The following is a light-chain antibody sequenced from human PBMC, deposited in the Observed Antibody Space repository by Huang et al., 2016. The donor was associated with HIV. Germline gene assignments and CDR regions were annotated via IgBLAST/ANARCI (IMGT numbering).Light chain of an antibody. J-gene: IGKJ4*01. Sequence: EIVMTQSPATLSVSPGERATLSCRASQTISSNLAWYQQKPGQAPRLLIYGASTRATGVPGRFSGSGSGTEFTLTISSLQFEDSAVYYCQQYNDWLSLTFGGGTKVGIK. CDR3: QQYNDWLSLT. CDR2: GAS. V-gene: IGKV3-15*01. CDR1: QTISSN.